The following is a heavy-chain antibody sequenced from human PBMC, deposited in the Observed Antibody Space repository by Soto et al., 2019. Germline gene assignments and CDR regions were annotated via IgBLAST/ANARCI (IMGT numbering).Heavy chain of an antibody. CDR3: ARGRIVVVPAAMRYYYYYMDF. D-gene: IGHD2-2*01. CDR1: GGSFSGYY. V-gene: IGHV4-34*01. J-gene: IGHJ6*03. CDR2: INHSGST. Sequence: SETLSLTCAVYGGSFSGYYWSWIRQPPGKGLEWIGEINHSGSTNYNPSLKSRVTISVDTSKNQFSLKLSSVTAADTAVYYCARGRIVVVPAAMRYYYYYMDFWGKGTTVTVSS.